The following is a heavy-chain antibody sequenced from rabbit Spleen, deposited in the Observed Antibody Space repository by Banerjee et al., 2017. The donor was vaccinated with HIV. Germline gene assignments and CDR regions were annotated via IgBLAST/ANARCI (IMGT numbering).Heavy chain of an antibody. V-gene: IGHV1S45*01. CDR1: GFDFSNYG. Sequence: QEQLMESGGGLVQPGGSLKLSCKASGFDFSNYGLSWVRQAPGKGLEWIACIYTGSGDYTYYASWAKGRFTISKTSSTVTLQMTSLTAADTATYFCARDLTGVIGWNFGWWGQGTLVTVS. CDR3: ARDLTGVIGWNFGW. D-gene: IGHD1-1*01. CDR2: IYTGSGDYT. J-gene: IGHJ4*01.